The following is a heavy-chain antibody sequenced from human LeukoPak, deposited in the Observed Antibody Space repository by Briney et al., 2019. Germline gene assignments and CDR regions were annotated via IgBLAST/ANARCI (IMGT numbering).Heavy chain of an antibody. CDR3: ARHPDAFDI. V-gene: IGHV4-39*01. CDR1: GGSINSGSYY. Sequence: SETLSLTCTVSGGSINSGSYYWGWTRQPPGKGLEWIGRIYYTGITYYNPSLKSRVTISVDTSKNQFSLKLTSVTAADTAVYYYARHPDAFDIWGQGTMVTVS. CDR2: IYYTGIT. J-gene: IGHJ3*02.